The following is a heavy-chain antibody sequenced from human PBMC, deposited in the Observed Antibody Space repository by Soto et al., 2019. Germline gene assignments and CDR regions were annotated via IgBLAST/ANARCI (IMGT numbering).Heavy chain of an antibody. J-gene: IGHJ4*02. Sequence: GGSLRLSGAASGLSLSSYAMTWVRQAPGKGLEWVSGITASGEKLYYADSVKGRFTVSRDNSKNTLYLQMHSLRADDTAVYYCARDCSSSSCSVWAYWSQGTLVTVSS. CDR1: GLSLSSYA. V-gene: IGHV3-23*01. CDR3: ARDCSSSSCSVWAY. CDR2: ITASGEKL. D-gene: IGHD2-2*01.